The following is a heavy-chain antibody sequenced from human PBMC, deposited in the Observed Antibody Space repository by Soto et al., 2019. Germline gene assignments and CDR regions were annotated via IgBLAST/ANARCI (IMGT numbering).Heavy chain of an antibody. V-gene: IGHV1-69*06. Sequence: QVQLVQSGAEVKKPGSSVKVSCKASGGTFSSYAISWVRQAPGQGLEWLGGIIPIFGTANYAQKFQGRVTITADKSTSTAYMELSSLRSEDTAVYYCASVLAYCGGDCYSDAFDIWGQGTMVTVSS. CDR2: IIPIFGTA. D-gene: IGHD2-21*02. CDR1: GGTFSSYA. J-gene: IGHJ3*02. CDR3: ASVLAYCGGDCYSDAFDI.